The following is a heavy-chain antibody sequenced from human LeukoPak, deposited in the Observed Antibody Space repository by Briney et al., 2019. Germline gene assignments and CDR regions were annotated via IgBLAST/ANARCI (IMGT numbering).Heavy chain of an antibody. D-gene: IGHD3-9*01. CDR1: GGSVSSGSYF. Sequence: PSETLSLTCTVSGGSVSSGSYFWSWIRQPPGKGLEWIGYIYYSGSTNYNPSLKSRVTISVDTSKNQFSLKLSSVTAADTAVYSCARGARGRNYDIHYWGQGTLVAVSS. V-gene: IGHV4-61*01. CDR2: IYYSGST. J-gene: IGHJ4*02. CDR3: ARGARGRNYDIHY.